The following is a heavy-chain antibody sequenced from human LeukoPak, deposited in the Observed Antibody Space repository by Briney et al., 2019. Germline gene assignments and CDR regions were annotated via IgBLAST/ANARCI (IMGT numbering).Heavy chain of an antibody. CDR2: INGNSGGT. V-gene: IGHV1-2*02. CDR3: ARAAHWTFDY. D-gene: IGHD1-1*01. Sequence: ASVKVSCKASGYTFSDYYMHWVRQAPGQGLEWMGWINGNSGGTKYARKFQGRVTMTRDTSIGTAYMELSRLRSDDTAVYYCARAAHWTFDYWGQGALVTVSS. J-gene: IGHJ4*02. CDR1: GYTFSDYY.